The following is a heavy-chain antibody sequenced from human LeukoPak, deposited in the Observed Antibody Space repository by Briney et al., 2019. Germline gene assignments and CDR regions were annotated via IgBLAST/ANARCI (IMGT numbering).Heavy chain of an antibody. CDR1: GFTFSSYG. D-gene: IGHD6-19*01. V-gene: IGHV3-30*02. Sequence: GGSLRLSCAASGFTFSSYGMHWVRQAPGKGLEWVAFIRYDGSNKYYADSVKGRFTISRDNSKNTLYLQMDSLRVEDTALYYCAKPLDSSSGWYGPDYWGQGTLVTVSS. CDR3: AKPLDSSSGWYGPDY. CDR2: IRYDGSNK. J-gene: IGHJ4*02.